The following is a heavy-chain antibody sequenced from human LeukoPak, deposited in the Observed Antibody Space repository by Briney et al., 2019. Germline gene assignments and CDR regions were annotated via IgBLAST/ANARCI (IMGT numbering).Heavy chain of an antibody. Sequence: PGGSLRLSCAASGFTFSSYGMHWVRQAPGKGLEWVAFIRYDGSNKYYADSVKGRFTISRDNSKNTLYLQMNSLRAEDTAVYYCAKHRRVDTIRAPFDYWGQGTLVTVSS. CDR3: AKHRRVDTIRAPFDY. J-gene: IGHJ4*02. CDR1: GFTFSSYG. V-gene: IGHV3-30*02. CDR2: IRYDGSNK. D-gene: IGHD5-12*01.